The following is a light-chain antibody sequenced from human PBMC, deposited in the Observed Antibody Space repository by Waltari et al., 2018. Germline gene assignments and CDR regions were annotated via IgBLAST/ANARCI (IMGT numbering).Light chain of an antibody. CDR1: QSIFYNSNNKNY. J-gene: IGKJ5*01. Sequence: DIVMTQSPDSLAVSLGERATIHCQSSQSIFYNSNNKNYLAWYQQKPGQPPKLRIYRASTRESGVPDRFSGSGSGTDFTLTISSLQAEDVAVYCCQQYYSIPITFGQGTRLEIK. V-gene: IGKV4-1*01. CDR2: RAS. CDR3: QQYYSIPIT.